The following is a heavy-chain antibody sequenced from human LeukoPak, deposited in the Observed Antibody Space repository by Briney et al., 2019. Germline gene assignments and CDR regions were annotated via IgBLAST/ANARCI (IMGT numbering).Heavy chain of an antibody. Sequence: SETLSLTCTVSGGSISSYYWSWIRQPPGKGLEWIGCLYYSGSTNYNPSLKSRVTISVDTSKNQFPLKLTSVTAADTAVYYCARSNDPNGSYRRPFNYWGQGTLVTVSS. CDR3: ARSNDPNGSYRRPFNY. D-gene: IGHD1-26*01. J-gene: IGHJ4*02. V-gene: IGHV4-59*01. CDR1: GGSISSYY. CDR2: LYYSGST.